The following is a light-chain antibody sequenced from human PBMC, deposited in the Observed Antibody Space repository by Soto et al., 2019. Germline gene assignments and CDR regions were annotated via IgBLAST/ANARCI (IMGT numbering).Light chain of an antibody. CDR2: GVS. V-gene: IGKV3-15*01. Sequence: EVVLTQSPATLSLSPGERATLSCRSSQSLFGNLAWYQQRPGQAPRLLIYGVSTRVTNLPARFSGSGSGTEFTLTISSLQSEDFAIYYCQQYNNGPRTFGPGTRVDVK. CDR1: QSLFGN. CDR3: QQYNNGPRT. J-gene: IGKJ3*01.